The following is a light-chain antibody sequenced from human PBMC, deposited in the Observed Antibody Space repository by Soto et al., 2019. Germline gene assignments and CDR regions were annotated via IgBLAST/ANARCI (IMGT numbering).Light chain of an antibody. Sequence: DIVLTQTPLSSPVTLGQPASISCRSSQSLVHSDGNTYLTWLQQRPGQPPRLLIYMISNQFTGVPDRISVSAAWTDFTLKNNRVEADDVRVYYDMQATHAYTFSQGTEMEI. CDR1: QSLVHSDGNTY. CDR3: MQATHAYT. V-gene: IGKV2-24*01. CDR2: MIS. J-gene: IGKJ2*01.